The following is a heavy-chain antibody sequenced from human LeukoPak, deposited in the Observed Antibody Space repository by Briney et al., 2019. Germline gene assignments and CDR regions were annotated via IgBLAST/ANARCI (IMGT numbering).Heavy chain of an antibody. Sequence: ASVKVSCKASGYTFTSYDINWVRQDTGQGLEWMGWMNPNSGNTGYAQKFQGRVTMTRNTSISTAYMELSSLRSEDTAVYYCARGDSSSNSLRYWGQGTLVTVSS. CDR1: GYTFTSYD. V-gene: IGHV1-8*01. J-gene: IGHJ4*02. D-gene: IGHD6-13*01. CDR3: ARGDSSSNSLRY. CDR2: MNPNSGNT.